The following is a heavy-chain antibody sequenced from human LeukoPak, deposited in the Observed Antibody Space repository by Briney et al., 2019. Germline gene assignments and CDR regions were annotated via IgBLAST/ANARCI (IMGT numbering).Heavy chain of an antibody. Sequence: SVKVSCKASGGTFSSYAISWVRQAPGQGLEWMGGIIPIFGTANYAQKFQGRVTITADKSTSTAYMELSSLRSEDTAVYYCATVTFGGVWSRAHIYYYMDVWGKGTTVTVSS. CDR2: IIPIFGTA. V-gene: IGHV1-69*06. CDR1: GGTFSSYA. CDR3: ATVTFGGVWSRAHIYYYMDV. J-gene: IGHJ6*03. D-gene: IGHD3-16*01.